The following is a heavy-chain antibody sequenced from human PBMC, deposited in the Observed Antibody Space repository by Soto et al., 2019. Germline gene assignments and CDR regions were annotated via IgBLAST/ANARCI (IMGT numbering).Heavy chain of an antibody. Sequence: SETLSLTCTVSGGSISSGDYYWSWIRQPPGKGLEWIGYIYYSGSTYYNPSLKSRVTISVDTSKNQFSLKLSSVTAADTAVYYCARVGGYSDFSFDYWGQGTLVTVS. J-gene: IGHJ4*02. V-gene: IGHV4-30-4*01. CDR1: GGSISSGDYY. CDR2: IYYSGST. CDR3: ARVGGYSDFSFDY. D-gene: IGHD5-12*01.